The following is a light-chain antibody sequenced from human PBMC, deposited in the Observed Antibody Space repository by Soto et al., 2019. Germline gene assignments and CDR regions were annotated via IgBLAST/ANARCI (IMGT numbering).Light chain of an antibody. J-gene: IGKJ1*01. CDR1: QSIGIW. CDR2: TAS. V-gene: IGKV1-5*03. Sequence: IQMTQSPSTLSASVGDRVAITCRASQSIGIWLAWYQQKPGKAPRFLIYTASTLESGVPSRFSGSGSGTEVTLTISSLQPDDFATYYCQQYKDYSWTFGQGTNVEVK. CDR3: QQYKDYSWT.